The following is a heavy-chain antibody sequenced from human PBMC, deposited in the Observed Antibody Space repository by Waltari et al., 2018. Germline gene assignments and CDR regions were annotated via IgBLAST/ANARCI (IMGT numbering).Heavy chain of an antibody. V-gene: IGHV3-30*02. D-gene: IGHD6-6*01. CDR1: GFTFTSYG. CDR3: APPPEYSSSSVDY. J-gene: IGHJ4*02. Sequence: QVQLVESGGGVVQPGGSLRLSCAASGFTFTSYGMHWVRQAPGKGLEWVAFIRYDGSNKYYADSVKGRFTISRDNSKNTLYLQMNSLRAEDTAVYYCAPPPEYSSSSVDYWGQGTLVTVSS. CDR2: IRYDGSNK.